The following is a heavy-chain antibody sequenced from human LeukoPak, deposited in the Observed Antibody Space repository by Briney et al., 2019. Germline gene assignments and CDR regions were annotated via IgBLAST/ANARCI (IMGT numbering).Heavy chain of an antibody. CDR1: GFTFSSYA. CDR2: ISYDGSNK. Sequence: GRSLRLSCAASGFTFSSYAMHWVRQAPGKGLEWVAVISYDGSNKYHADSVKGRFTISRDNSKNTLYLQMNSLRAEDTAVYYCARDFIAAFFDYWGQGTLVTVSS. D-gene: IGHD6-13*01. J-gene: IGHJ4*02. CDR3: ARDFIAAFFDY. V-gene: IGHV3-30*04.